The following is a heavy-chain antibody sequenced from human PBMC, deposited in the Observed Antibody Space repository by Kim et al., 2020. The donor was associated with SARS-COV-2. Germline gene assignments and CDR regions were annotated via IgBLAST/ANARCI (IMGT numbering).Heavy chain of an antibody. CDR3: AKVGGYTYGHVGFDI. CDR2: IRAKINGYTT. Sequence: GGSLRLSCAASGFTLGDHYMDWVRQIPGKGLEWLGRIRAKINGYTTEYATSVKGRFIISRDDSKNSMYLQMSSLKTEDTAVYYCAKVGGYTYGHVGFDIWGQGTMVSVSS. CDR1: GFTLGDHY. J-gene: IGHJ3*02. V-gene: IGHV3-72*01. D-gene: IGHD6-25*01.